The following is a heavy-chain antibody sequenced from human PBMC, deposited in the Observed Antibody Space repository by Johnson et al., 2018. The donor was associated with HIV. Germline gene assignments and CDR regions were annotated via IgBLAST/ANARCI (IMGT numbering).Heavy chain of an antibody. CDR2: IYSGGTT. D-gene: IGHD5-24*01. V-gene: IGHV3-30*14. Sequence: QVQLVESGGGVVQPGRSLRLSCAASGFTFSSYAMHWVRQEPGKGLEWVSIIYSGGTTSTADSVKGRFTISRDTSQNTVFLQMSSLRAEDTALYYCARACRDGYTCDAFDIWGQGTIVTVSS. CDR1: GFTFSSYA. J-gene: IGHJ3*02. CDR3: ARACRDGYTCDAFDI.